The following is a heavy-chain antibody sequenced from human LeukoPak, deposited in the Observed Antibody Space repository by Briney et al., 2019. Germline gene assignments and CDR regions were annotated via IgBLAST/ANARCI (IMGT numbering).Heavy chain of an antibody. V-gene: IGHV3-30*02. CDR2: IRYDGSNK. CDR3: ARVGTNLLTPYGLDV. Sequence: GGSLRLSCAASGFTFSSYGMHWVRQAPGKGLEWVAFIRYDGSNKYYADSVKGRFTISRDNSKNTLYLQMNSLRVDDTAVYYCARVGTNLLTPYGLDVWGQGTAVTVSS. D-gene: IGHD3-9*01. J-gene: IGHJ6*02. CDR1: GFTFSSYG.